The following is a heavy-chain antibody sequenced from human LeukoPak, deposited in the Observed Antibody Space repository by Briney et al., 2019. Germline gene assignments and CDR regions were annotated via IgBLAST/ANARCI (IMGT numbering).Heavy chain of an antibody. CDR1: GFTFSSYG. V-gene: IGHV3-23*01. CDR3: AKDVREYSSSWYEYGY. CDR2: ISGSGGST. D-gene: IGHD6-13*01. Sequence: GGSLRLSCAASGFTFSSYGMSWVRQAPGKGLEWVSAISGSGGSTYYADSVKGRFTISRDNSKNTLYLQMNSLRAEDTAVYYCAKDVREYSSSWYEYGYWGQGTLVTVSS. J-gene: IGHJ4*02.